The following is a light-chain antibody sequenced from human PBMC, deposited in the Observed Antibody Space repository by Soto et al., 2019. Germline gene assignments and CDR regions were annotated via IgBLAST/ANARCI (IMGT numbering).Light chain of an antibody. CDR3: PQLKTYPYT. J-gene: IGKJ2*01. V-gene: IGKV1-9*01. CDR2: SAS. CDR1: QDINKF. Sequence: IQLTQSPSSLSASVGDRVTVTCRASQDINKFLAWFQQKPGKAPNLLIFSASTLQSAVPSRFSGGGSGTDFTLTIDSLQPEDFATYYCPQLKTYPYTFGQGTKLEIK.